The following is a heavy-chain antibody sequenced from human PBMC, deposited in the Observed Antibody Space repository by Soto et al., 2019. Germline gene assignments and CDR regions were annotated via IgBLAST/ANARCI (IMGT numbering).Heavy chain of an antibody. Sequence: SETLSLTCTVSGGSISTYYWSWIRQPPGKGLEWIGDISYSGSTNYNPSLKSRVTISVDTSKNQFSLKLSSVTAADTAVYYCARDRIMSALDVWGQGTTVTVSS. CDR2: ISYSGST. J-gene: IGHJ6*02. V-gene: IGHV4-59*01. CDR1: GGSISTYY. CDR3: ARDRIMSALDV. D-gene: IGHD2-8*01.